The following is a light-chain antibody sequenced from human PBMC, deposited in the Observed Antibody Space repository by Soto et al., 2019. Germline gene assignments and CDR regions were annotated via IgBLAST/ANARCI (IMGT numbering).Light chain of an antibody. CDR1: SSKVGRNT. CDR2: SNN. J-gene: IGLJ2*01. CDR3: AAWDDSLNAVV. Sequence: QSVLTQPPSASGTPGQRVTISCSGSSSKVGRNTVNWNQQLPGTAPKLLIYSNNQRPSGVPDRFSGSKSGTSASLAISGLQSEYEADYYCAAWDDSLNAVVFGGGTKLTVL. V-gene: IGLV1-44*01.